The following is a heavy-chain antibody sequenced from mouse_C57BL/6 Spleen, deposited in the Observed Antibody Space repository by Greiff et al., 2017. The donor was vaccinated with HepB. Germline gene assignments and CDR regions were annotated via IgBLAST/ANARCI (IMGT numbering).Heavy chain of an antibody. D-gene: IGHD1-1*01. Sequence: DVQLVESGGGLVKPGGSLKLSCAASGFTFSSYAMSWVRQTPEKRLEWVATISDGGSYTYYPDKVKGRFTISRDNAKNNLYLQMSHLKSEDTAMFYCARDGDYGSSPHYAMDYWGQGTSVTVSS. CDR3: ARDGDYGSSPHYAMDY. J-gene: IGHJ4*01. CDR1: GFTFSSYA. CDR2: ISDGGSYT. V-gene: IGHV5-4*01.